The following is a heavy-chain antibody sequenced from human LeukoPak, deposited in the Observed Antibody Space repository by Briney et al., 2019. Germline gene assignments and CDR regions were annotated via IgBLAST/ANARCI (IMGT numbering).Heavy chain of an antibody. CDR2: INTNTGNP. V-gene: IGHV7-4-1*02. Sequence: GASVKVSCKASGGTFSSYAISWVRQAPGQGLEWMGWINTNTGNPTYAQGFTGRFVFSLDTSVSTAYLQISSLKAEDTAVYYCARDMGSGSYQDKYYYYYYMDVWGKGTTVTVSS. CDR3: ARDMGSGSYQDKYYYYYYMDV. D-gene: IGHD3-10*01. CDR1: GGTFSSYA. J-gene: IGHJ6*03.